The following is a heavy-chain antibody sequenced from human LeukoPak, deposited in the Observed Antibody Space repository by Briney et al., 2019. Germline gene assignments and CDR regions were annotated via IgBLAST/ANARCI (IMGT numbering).Heavy chain of an antibody. CDR1: GFTFSSNY. CDR3: ARDRQQLVRWLYYYYYMDV. CDR2: IYSGGST. D-gene: IGHD6-13*01. J-gene: IGHJ6*03. Sequence: GGSLRLSCAASGFTFSSNYMSWVRQAPGKGLEWVSIIYSGGSTFYADSVKGRFTISRDNSKNTLYLQMNSLRAEDTAVYYCARDRQQLVRWLYYYYYMDVWGKGTTVTVSS. V-gene: IGHV3-53*05.